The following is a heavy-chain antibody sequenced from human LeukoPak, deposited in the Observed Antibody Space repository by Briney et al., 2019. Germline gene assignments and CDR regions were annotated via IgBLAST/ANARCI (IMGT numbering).Heavy chain of an antibody. J-gene: IGHJ4*02. V-gene: IGHV4-4*07. Sequence: SETLSLTCTVSGGSISSYYWGWIRQPAGKGLEWIGRIYTSGSTNYNPSLKSRVTMSVDTSKNQFSLKLSSVTAADTAVYYCARGTYCSSTSCYRAFDYWGQGTLVTVSS. D-gene: IGHD2-2*02. CDR2: IYTSGST. CDR3: ARGTYCSSTSCYRAFDY. CDR1: GGSISSYY.